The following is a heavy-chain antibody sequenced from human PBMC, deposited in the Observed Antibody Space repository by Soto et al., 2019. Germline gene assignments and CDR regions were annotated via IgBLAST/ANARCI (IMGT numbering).Heavy chain of an antibody. D-gene: IGHD6-13*01. J-gene: IGHJ5*02. CDR1: GGSISSYY. CDR3: ARQSSNWYINWFDP. V-gene: IGHV4-59*08. Sequence: ETLSLTCNVCGGSISSYYWSWIRQHTGKGLEWIGYIYYSGSTNYNPSLKSRVTISVDTSKNQFSLKLSSVTAADTAVYYCARQSSNWYINWFDPWGQGTLVTVSS. CDR2: IYYSGST.